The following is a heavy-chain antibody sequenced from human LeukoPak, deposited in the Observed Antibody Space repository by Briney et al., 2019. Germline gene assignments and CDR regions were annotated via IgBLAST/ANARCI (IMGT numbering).Heavy chain of an antibody. CDR1: GGSFSGYY. CDR3: ARARGGGVVISRTPDV. Sequence: SETLSLTCAVYGGSFSGYYWSWLRQPPGKGLEWIGEINHSGSTNYNPSLKSRVTISVDTSKNQFSLKLSSVTAADTAVYYCARARGGGVVISRTPDVWGKGTTVTVSS. J-gene: IGHJ6*04. V-gene: IGHV4-34*01. D-gene: IGHD3-3*01. CDR2: INHSGST.